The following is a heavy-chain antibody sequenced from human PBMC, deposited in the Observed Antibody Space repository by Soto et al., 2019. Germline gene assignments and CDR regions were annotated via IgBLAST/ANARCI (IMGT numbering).Heavy chain of an antibody. V-gene: IGHV3-23*01. CDR2: ISGSGGST. CDR3: AKLTSDFWSAYEAFDI. CDR1: GFTFSSYA. Sequence: GSLRLSCAASGFTFSSYAMSWVRQAPGKGLEWVSAISGSGGSTYYADSVKGRFTISRDNSKNTLYVQMNSLRAEDTAVYYCAKLTSDFWSAYEAFDIWGQGTTVTVSS. J-gene: IGHJ3*02. D-gene: IGHD3-3*01.